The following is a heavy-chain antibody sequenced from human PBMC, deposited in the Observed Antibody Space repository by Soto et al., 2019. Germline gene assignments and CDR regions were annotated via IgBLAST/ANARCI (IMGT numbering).Heavy chain of an antibody. Sequence: EVQLLESGGGLVQPGGSLRLSCAASGFTFSSYAMNWVRQAPGKGLEWVSVISGSGGSTYYADSVKGRFTIARDNSKNTLYLQMNSLRAGDTVVYYCAGRGPGTSFDYWGQGTLVTVSS. CDR3: AGRGPGTSFDY. J-gene: IGHJ4*02. D-gene: IGHD6-13*01. CDR2: ISGSGGST. V-gene: IGHV3-23*01. CDR1: GFTFSSYA.